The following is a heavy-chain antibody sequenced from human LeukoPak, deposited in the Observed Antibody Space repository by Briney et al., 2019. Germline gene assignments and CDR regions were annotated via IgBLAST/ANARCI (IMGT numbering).Heavy chain of an antibody. J-gene: IGHJ5*02. CDR2: IYSSGST. CDR3: ARGPHRVVVPAAPPNWFDP. CDR1: GGSISSYY. Sequence: SETLSLTCTVSGGSISSYYWSWIRQPPGKGLEWLGYIYSSGSTNYNPSLKSRVTISVDTSKNRFSLKLSSVTAADTAVYYCARGPHRVVVPAAPPNWFDPWGQGTLVTVSS. D-gene: IGHD2-2*01. V-gene: IGHV4-59*12.